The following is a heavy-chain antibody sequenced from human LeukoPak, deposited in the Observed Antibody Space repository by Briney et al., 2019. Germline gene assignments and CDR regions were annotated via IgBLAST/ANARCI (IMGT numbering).Heavy chain of an antibody. Sequence: GASVKVSCKASGYTFTGYYIHWVRQAPGQGLEWMGRINPNSGDTNYAQKFQGSVTMTRDTSISTAYMELSSLRSEDTAVYYCARVRGDREYYYYYGMDVWGQGTTVTVSS. V-gene: IGHV1-2*06. D-gene: IGHD3-10*01. CDR2: INPNSGDT. CDR1: GYTFTGYY. CDR3: ARVRGDREYYYYYGMDV. J-gene: IGHJ6*02.